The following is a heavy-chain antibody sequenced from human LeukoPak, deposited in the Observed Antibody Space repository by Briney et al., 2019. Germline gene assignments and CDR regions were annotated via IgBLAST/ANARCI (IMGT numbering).Heavy chain of an antibody. V-gene: IGHV4-59*08. D-gene: IGHD6-19*01. J-gene: IGHJ3*02. CDR1: GGSISSYY. CDR2: IYYSGST. CDR3: ARNLGEKKRAVAGTGSAFDI. Sequence: SETLSLTCTVSGGSISSYYWSWIRQPPGKGLEWIGYIYYSGSTNYNPSLKSRVTISVDTSKNQFSLKLSSVTAADTAVYYCARNLGEKKRAVAGTGSAFDIWGQGTMVTVSS.